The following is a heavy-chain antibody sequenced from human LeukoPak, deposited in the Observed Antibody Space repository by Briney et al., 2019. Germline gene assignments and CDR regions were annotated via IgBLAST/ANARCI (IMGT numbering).Heavy chain of an antibody. V-gene: IGHV3-33*01. CDR3: ARASGPFDY. D-gene: IGHD3-10*01. CDR2: IWNDGSNK. Sequence: GRSLRLSCVASGLMFSVYGMHWVRQAPGKGLEWVAVIWNDGSNKYYADSVKGRFTISRDNSKNTLYLQMNSPRAEDTAVYSCARASGPFDYWGQGTLVTVSS. J-gene: IGHJ4*02. CDR1: GLMFSVYG.